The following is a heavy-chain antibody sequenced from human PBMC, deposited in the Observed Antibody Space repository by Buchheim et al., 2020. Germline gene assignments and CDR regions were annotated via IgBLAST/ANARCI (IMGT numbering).Heavy chain of an antibody. V-gene: IGHV4-31*03. CDR3: ARAQVLRFLEWLIPKGPYFDY. CDR1: GGSISSGGYY. Sequence: QVQLQESGPGLVKPSQTLSLTCTVSGGSISSGGYYWSWIRQHPGKGLEWIGYIYYSGSTYYNPSLKSRVTISVDTSTNQFSLKLSSVTAADTAVYYCARAQVLRFLEWLIPKGPYFDYWGQGTL. CDR2: IYYSGST. D-gene: IGHD3-3*01. J-gene: IGHJ4*02.